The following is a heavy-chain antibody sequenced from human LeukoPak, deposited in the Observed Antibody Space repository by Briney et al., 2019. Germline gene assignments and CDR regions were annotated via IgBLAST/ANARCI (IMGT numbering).Heavy chain of an antibody. J-gene: IGHJ3*02. D-gene: IGHD6-19*01. CDR3: AKAPYSSGWANAFDI. Sequence: GGSLRLSCSASGFTFSTYWMSWVRQAPGKGLEWVANMRRDGNEIYYLDSVKGRFTISRDNAKNSLYLQMNSLRAEDTALYYCAKAPYSSGWANAFDIWGQGTMVTVSS. CDR2: MRRDGNEI. V-gene: IGHV3-7*03. CDR1: GFTFSTYW.